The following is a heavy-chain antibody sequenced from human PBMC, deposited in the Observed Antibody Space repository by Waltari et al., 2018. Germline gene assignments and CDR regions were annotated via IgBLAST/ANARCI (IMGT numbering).Heavy chain of an antibody. V-gene: IGHV1-69*12. D-gene: IGHD1-26*01. CDR2: IIPIFGTA. CDR3: ARDSASGTVGWDPWFDY. CDR1: GGTFSSYA. J-gene: IGHJ4*02. Sequence: QVQLVQSGAEVKKPGSSVKVSCKASGGTFSSYAISWVRQAPGQGLEWMGGIIPIFGTATYAQKFQGRVTITADESTSTAYMELSSLRSEDTAVYYCARDSASGTVGWDPWFDYWGQGTLVTVSS.